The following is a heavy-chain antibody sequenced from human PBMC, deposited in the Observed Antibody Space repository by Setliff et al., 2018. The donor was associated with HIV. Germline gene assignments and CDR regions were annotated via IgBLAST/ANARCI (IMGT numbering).Heavy chain of an antibody. Sequence: HPGGSLRLSCAASGFTFSDYSMTWVRQAPGKGLEWVSVIYSDGSNTYYADSVKGRFTISRDNSKNTLYLQLNNLRAEDTAVYYCAKFLGIGRYFDYWGQGTLVTVSS. J-gene: IGHJ4*02. CDR1: GFTFSDYS. CDR2: IYSDGSNT. V-gene: IGHV3-23*03. CDR3: AKFLGIGRYFDY. D-gene: IGHD7-27*01.